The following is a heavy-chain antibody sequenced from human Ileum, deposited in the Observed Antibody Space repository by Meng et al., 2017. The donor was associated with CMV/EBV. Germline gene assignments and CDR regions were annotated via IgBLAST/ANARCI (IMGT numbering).Heavy chain of an antibody. Sequence: GGSLRLSCAASGFTFSIYSVNWVRQAPGKGLEWVSSISSSSTYIFYADSVRGRFTISRDNAKNTLYLQINSLRAEDSANYYCARGDGSIHAARLLDYWGQGTLVTVSS. CDR3: ARGDGSIHAARLLDY. J-gene: IGHJ4*02. CDR1: GFTFSIYS. D-gene: IGHD2-15*01. CDR2: ISSSSTYI. V-gene: IGHV3-21*01.